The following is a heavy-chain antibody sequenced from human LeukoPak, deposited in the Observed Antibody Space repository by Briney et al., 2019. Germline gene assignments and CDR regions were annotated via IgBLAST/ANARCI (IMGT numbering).Heavy chain of an antibody. CDR2: IIPILGIA. J-gene: IGHJ5*02. Sequence: ASVKVSCKASGGTFSSYAISWVRQAPGQGLEWMGRIIPILGIANYAQKFQGRVTITADKSTSTAYMELSSLISEDTAVYYCARAKEYYYDSSGWVSDNWFDPWGQGTLVTVSS. V-gene: IGHV1-69*04. CDR3: ARAKEYYYDSSGWVSDNWFDP. CDR1: GGTFSSYA. D-gene: IGHD3-22*01.